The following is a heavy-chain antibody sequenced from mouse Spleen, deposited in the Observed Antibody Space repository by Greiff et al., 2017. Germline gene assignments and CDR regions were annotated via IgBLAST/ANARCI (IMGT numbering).Heavy chain of an antibody. Sequence: EVHLVESGGGLVQPGGSLSLSCAASGFTFTDYYMSWVRQPPGKALEWLGFIRNKANGYTTEYSASVKGRFTISRDNSQSILYLQMNALRAEDSATYYCARYIDITTVPYYFDYWGQGTTLTVSS. J-gene: IGHJ2*01. CDR2: IRNKANGYTT. CDR1: GFTFTDYY. CDR3: ARYIDITTVPYYFDY. D-gene: IGHD1-1*01. V-gene: IGHV7-3*01.